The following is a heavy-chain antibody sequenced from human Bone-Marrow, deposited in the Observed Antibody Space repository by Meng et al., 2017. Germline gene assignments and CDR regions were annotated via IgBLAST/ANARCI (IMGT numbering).Heavy chain of an antibody. CDR3: AGAPYYYDSSGYYYDHAFDI. CDR2: IYTSGST. CDR1: GGSISSYY. Sequence: QLTGPGPGLGKPSETLSLTCTVSGGSISSYYWSWIRQPAGKGLEWIGRIYTSGSTNYNPSLKSRVTMSVDTSKNQFSLKLSSVTAADTAVYYCAGAPYYYDSSGYYYDHAFDIWGQGTMVTVSS. V-gene: IGHV4-4*07. J-gene: IGHJ3*02. D-gene: IGHD3-22*01.